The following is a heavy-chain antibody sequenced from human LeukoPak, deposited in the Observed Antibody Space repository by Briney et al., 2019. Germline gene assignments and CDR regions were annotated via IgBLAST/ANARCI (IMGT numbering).Heavy chain of an antibody. D-gene: IGHD6-19*01. J-gene: IGHJ5*02. CDR2: IKQDGSEK. CDR3: ARVRYSSCLPPLDP. V-gene: IGHV3-7*01. CDR1: GFTFSSYW. Sequence: GGSLRLSCAASGFTFSSYWMSWVRQAPGKGLEWVANIKQDGSEKYYVDSVKGRFTISRDNAKNSLYLQMNSLRAEDTAVYYCARVRYSSCLPPLDPWGQGTLVTVSS.